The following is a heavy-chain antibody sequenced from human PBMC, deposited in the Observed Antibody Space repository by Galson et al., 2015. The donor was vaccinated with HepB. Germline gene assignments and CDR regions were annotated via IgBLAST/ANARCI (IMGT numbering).Heavy chain of an antibody. D-gene: IGHD6-13*01. V-gene: IGHV3-73*01. J-gene: IGHJ4*02. CDR2: IRSNTTNYAT. CDR1: GFTLSGSA. CDR3: TRRADLSGYSSS. Sequence: SLRLSCAASGFTLSGSAIHWVRQASGKGPEWVGRIRSNTTNYATSYVPSLKGRFTISRDDSKNTAYLHMRSLRTEDTAVYYCTRRADLSGYSSSWGQGTLVTVSS.